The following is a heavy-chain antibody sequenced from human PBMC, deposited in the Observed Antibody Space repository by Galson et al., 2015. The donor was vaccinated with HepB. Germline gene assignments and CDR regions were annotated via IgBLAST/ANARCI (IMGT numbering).Heavy chain of an antibody. CDR3: AKDLSFGVPGLWDDY. V-gene: IGHV3-23*01. CDR1: GFTFSSYA. J-gene: IGHJ4*02. D-gene: IGHD3-16*01. CDR2: ITASGDIT. Sequence: SLRLSCAASGFTFSSYAMSWVRQAPGKGLEWVSAITASGDITYYADSMKGRFTISRDNSKNTLFLQMNSLRADDTAVYYCAKDLSFGVPGLWDDYWGQGTLVTVSS.